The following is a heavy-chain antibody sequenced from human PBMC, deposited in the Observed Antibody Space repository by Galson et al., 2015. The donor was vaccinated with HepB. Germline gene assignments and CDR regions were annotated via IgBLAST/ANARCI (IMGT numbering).Heavy chain of an antibody. CDR3: TPSVGIEYYDSSGDYLFDY. CDR2: IKSKTDGGTT. D-gene: IGHD3-22*01. Sequence: SLRLSCAASGFTFSQAWMSWVRQAPGKGLEWVGRIKSKTDGGTTDYAAPVKERFTISRDDSKKMLYLQMNSLKTEDTAVYYCTPSVGIEYYDSSGDYLFDYWGQGTLVTVSS. CDR1: GFTFSQAW. V-gene: IGHV3-15*01. J-gene: IGHJ4*02.